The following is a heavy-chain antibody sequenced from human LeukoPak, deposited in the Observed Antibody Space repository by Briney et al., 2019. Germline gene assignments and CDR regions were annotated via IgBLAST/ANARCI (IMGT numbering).Heavy chain of an antibody. CDR2: INPNSGGT. Sequence: GASVKVSCKASGYTFTGYYMHWVRQAPGQGLEWMGWINPNSGGTNYAQKFQGRVTMTRDTSVSTAYMELSRLRSDDTAVYYCARGVYYGSGSHFTTAFDPWGQGTLVTVSS. D-gene: IGHD3-10*01. CDR1: GYTFTGYY. V-gene: IGHV1-2*02. CDR3: ARGVYYGSGSHFTTAFDP. J-gene: IGHJ5*02.